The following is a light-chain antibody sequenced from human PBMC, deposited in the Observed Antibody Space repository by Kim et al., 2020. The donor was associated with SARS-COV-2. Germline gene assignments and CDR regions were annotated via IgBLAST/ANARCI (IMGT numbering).Light chain of an antibody. J-gene: IGKJ1*01. CDR3: QRYNCVPQA. V-gene: IGKV1-27*01. CDR1: QTISNF. Sequence: DFQMTQSPSSLSASVGDRVTITCRASQTISNFLAWFQQKPGMVPKLLIYSASTLHSGVPSRFSGSGSGTHFTLTISSLQPEDVATYYCQRYNCVPQAFGQGTKVDIK. CDR2: SAS.